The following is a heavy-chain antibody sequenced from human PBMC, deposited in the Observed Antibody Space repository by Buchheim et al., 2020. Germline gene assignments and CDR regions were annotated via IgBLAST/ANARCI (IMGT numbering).Heavy chain of an antibody. CDR2: INHSGST. J-gene: IGHJ5*02. D-gene: IGHD6-13*01. V-gene: IGHV4-34*01. Sequence: QVQLQQWGAGLLKPSETLSLTCAVYGGSFSGYYWSWIRQPPGKGLEWIGEINHSGSTNYNPSLKSRVTISVDTSKNQFSLKLSSVTAADTAVYYCAREDSSSWSKRNNWFDPWGQGTL. CDR3: AREDSSSWSKRNNWFDP. CDR1: GGSFSGYY.